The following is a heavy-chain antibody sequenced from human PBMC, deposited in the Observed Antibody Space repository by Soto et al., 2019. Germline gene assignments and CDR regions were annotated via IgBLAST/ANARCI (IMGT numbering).Heavy chain of an antibody. Sequence: QVQLVESGGGVVQPGRSLRLSCEASGFTFSNYGMHWVRQAPGKGLEWVAVVWYDGSNQDYADSVQGRFTVSRDNSKNTLYLQMNSLRVEDTGVYYCARRYSSGGEYYFDQRGQGTLVTVSS. V-gene: IGHV3-33*01. CDR1: GFTFSNYG. CDR2: VWYDGSNQ. CDR3: ARRYSSGGEYYFDQ. J-gene: IGHJ4*02. D-gene: IGHD6-19*01.